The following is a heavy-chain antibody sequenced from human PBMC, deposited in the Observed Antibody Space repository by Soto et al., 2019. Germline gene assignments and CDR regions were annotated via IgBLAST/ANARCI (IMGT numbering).Heavy chain of an antibody. Sequence: SQTLSLTCAISGDSVSSNHATWDWIRQSPSRGLEWLGRTYYRSKWYYDYALSVKSRITINPDTSNNQFSLKLSSVTAADTAVYYCPRAHYGDYGYGRDAGGQGTPVTVSS. CDR2: TYYRSKWYY. V-gene: IGHV6-1*01. J-gene: IGHJ6*02. CDR3: PRAHYGDYGYGRDA. D-gene: IGHD4-17*01. CDR1: GDSVSSNHAT.